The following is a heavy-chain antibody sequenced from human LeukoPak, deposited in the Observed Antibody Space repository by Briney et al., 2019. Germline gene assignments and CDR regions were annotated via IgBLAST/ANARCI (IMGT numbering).Heavy chain of an antibody. CDR2: ISYDGSNK. CDR1: GFTFRNYG. D-gene: IGHD6-13*01. CDR3: AKNLYSSSWYDYYGMDV. Sequence: GGSLRLSCAASGFTFRNYGMHWVRQAPGKGLEWVAVISYDGSNKYYADSVKGRFTISRDNSKNTLYLQMNSLRAEDTAVYYCAKNLYSSSWYDYYGMDVWGQGTTVTVSS. V-gene: IGHV3-30*18. J-gene: IGHJ6*02.